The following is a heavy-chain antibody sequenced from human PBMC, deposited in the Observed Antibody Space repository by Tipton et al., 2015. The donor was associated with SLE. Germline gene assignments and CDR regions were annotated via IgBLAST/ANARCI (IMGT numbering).Heavy chain of an antibody. V-gene: IGHV3-7*04. J-gene: IGHJ4*02. Sequence: SLRLSCAASGFTFSSYWMSWVRQAPGKGLEWVAHMKYDGSEKYYLDSVKGRVTISRDNAKNSVYLQMNSLRAEVTAVYYCARGHWDLRFFWGQGTLVTVSS. CDR3: ARGHWDLRFF. CDR1: GFTFSSYW. D-gene: IGHD1-26*01. CDR2: MKYDGSEK.